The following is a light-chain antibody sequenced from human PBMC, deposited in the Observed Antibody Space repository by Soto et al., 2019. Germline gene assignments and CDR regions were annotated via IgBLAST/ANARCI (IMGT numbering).Light chain of an antibody. Sequence: DIQMTQSPSTLSASVGDRVTITCRASQGFDSRLAWYQQKPGKAPKLLMYKESTLESGVPSRFSGCGSGTAFTLSISSLQPDDFATYYCQQYLFFPFTFGQGTKLEIK. J-gene: IGKJ2*01. CDR1: QGFDSR. CDR2: KES. CDR3: QQYLFFPFT. V-gene: IGKV1-5*03.